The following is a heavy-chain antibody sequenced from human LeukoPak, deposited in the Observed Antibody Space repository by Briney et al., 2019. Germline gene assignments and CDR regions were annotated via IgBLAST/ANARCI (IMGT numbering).Heavy chain of an antibody. CDR1: GFTFSTYW. V-gene: IGHV3-74*01. D-gene: IGHD2-21*01. Sequence: SGGSLRLSCAASGFTFSTYWMHWVRQAPGKGLVWVSRINSGGTSTTYADSVKGRFTISRDNAKNTLYLQMNSLRAEDTAVYYCARVTFEDCGSVRCTGGMDVWGQGTTVTVSS. J-gene: IGHJ6*02. CDR2: INSGGTST. CDR3: ARVTFEDCGSVRCTGGMDV.